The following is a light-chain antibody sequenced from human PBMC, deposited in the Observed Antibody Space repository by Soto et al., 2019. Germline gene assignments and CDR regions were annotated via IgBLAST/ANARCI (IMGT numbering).Light chain of an antibody. CDR3: QQFAISTT. CDR1: QSIGTC. Sequence: DIQMTQSPSTLSASLGDRVTITCRASQSIGTCLAWYQQKPGKAPKVLIYKASTLESGVPSRFSGSGSGTEFTLTITSLQPDDFATYYCQQFAISTTFGQGTKVDI. V-gene: IGKV1-5*03. CDR2: KAS. J-gene: IGKJ1*01.